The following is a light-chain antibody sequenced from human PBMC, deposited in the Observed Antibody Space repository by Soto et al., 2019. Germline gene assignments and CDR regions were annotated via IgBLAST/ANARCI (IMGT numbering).Light chain of an antibody. CDR3: HQYDSSPIT. CDR2: GAS. Sequence: EIGLTQSPSTLSVSAGERAALSWRASQSVSNNLAWYQQKPGQPPRLLIFGASTRATGIPARFSGSGSGTDFNLTISRVEPEDFAVYYCHQYDSSPITFGQGTRLEIK. CDR1: QSVSNN. J-gene: IGKJ5*01. V-gene: IGKV3-20*01.